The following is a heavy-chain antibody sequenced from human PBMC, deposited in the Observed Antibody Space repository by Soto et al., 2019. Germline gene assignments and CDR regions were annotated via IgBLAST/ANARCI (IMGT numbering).Heavy chain of an antibody. V-gene: IGHV4-34*01. CDR2: INHSGST. J-gene: IGHJ4*02. CDR3: ARAANEVLRYFDWSLDY. D-gene: IGHD3-9*01. CDR1: GESFDGYY. Sequence: SETLCLPYAVSGESFDGYYWRCILHPPGKGLEWIGEINHSGSTNYNPSLKSRVTISVDTSKNQFSLKLSSVTAADTAVYYCARAANEVLRYFDWSLDYWGQGTLVTVS.